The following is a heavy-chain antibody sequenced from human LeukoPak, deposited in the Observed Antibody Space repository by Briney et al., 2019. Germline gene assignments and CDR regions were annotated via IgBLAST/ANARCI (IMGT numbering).Heavy chain of an antibody. CDR1: GFSFSSSA. CDR2: IRFDGTSK. V-gene: IGHV3-30*02. D-gene: IGHD1-26*01. CDR3: ATYSGAHHKTFDD. Sequence: GGSLRLSCAASGFSFSSSAMHWVRQAPGKGLDWVAFIRFDGTSKFYADSVKARFTISRDNAKNSLYLQMNSLRAEDTALYYCATYSGAHHKTFDDWGQGTLVTVSS. J-gene: IGHJ4*02.